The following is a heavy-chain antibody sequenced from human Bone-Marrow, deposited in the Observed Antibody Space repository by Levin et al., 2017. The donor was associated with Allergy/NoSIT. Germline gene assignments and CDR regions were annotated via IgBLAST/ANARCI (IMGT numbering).Heavy chain of an antibody. J-gene: IGHJ6*02. CDR1: SGSLSTDY. D-gene: IGHD3-9*01. Sequence: PSETLSLTCTVSSGSLSTDYWSWIRLPPGKGLEWLGYVSSSGSTNYNPSLKSRVTISLDTSKKQFYLRLYSVTAADTAVYYCARARYFDLFSIYYYVMDVWGQGTTVTVSS. CDR3: ARARYFDLFSIYYYVMDV. CDR2: VSSSGST. V-gene: IGHV4-59*01.